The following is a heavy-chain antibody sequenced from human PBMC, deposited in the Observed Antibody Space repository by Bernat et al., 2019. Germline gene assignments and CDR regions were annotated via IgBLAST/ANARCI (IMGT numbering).Heavy chain of an antibody. J-gene: IGHJ6*03. CDR2: ISVYNGYK. D-gene: IGHD1-7*01. Sequence: QVQLVQSGAEVKKPGASVKVSCKASGYIFTSYGISWVRQAPGQGLEWMGWISVYNGYKNYAQNLQGRVTMTIDTSTGTAYMELRSLRSDDTAVYYCARDNGQLPTSYYYYYYMDVWGKGTTVTVSS. CDR1: GYIFTSYG. CDR3: ARDNGQLPTSYYYYYYMDV. V-gene: IGHV1-18*01.